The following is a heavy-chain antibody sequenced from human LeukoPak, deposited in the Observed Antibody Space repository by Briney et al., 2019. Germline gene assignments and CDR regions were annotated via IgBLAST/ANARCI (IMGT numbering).Heavy chain of an antibody. CDR3: ARKIAAPNKGFDY. V-gene: IGHV1-46*01. J-gene: IGHJ4*02. CDR2: INPSGGST. Sequence: GASVKVSCKASGYIFTSYYMHWVRQAPGQGLEWMGIINPSGGSTSYAQKFQGRVTMTRDTSTSTDYMELSSLRSEDTAVYYCARKIAAPNKGFDYWGQGTLVTVSS. CDR1: GYIFTSYY. D-gene: IGHD6-6*01.